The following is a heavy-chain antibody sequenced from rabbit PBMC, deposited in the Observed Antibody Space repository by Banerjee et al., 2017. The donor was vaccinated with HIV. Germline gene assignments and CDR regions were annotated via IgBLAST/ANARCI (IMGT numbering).Heavy chain of an antibody. J-gene: IGHJ6*01. D-gene: IGHD4-1*01. CDR2: IGIGGGNT. CDR1: GFSFSSGYY. CDR3: ARGFGTISQLDL. Sequence: QEQLVESGGGLVQPEGSLTLTCTASGFSFSSGYYMSWVRQAPGKGPEWIACIGIGGGNTYYASWAKGRFTISKTSSTVDLKMTSLTAADTATYFCARGFGTISQLDLWGPGTLVTVS. V-gene: IGHV1S45*01.